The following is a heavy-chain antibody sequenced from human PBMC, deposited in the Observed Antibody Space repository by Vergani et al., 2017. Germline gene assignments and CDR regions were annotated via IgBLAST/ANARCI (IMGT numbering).Heavy chain of an antibody. CDR3: ATMSYYYDSSAQVGY. CDR2: ISSSSSIV. V-gene: IGHV3-48*04. J-gene: IGHJ4*02. D-gene: IGHD3-22*01. Sequence: EVQLVESGGGLVQPGGSLRLSCAASGFTFNTYGMNWVRQPPGKGLEWISYISSSSSIVYYADSVKGRFTISRDNARNSLYLQMNSLRAEDTGVYFCATMSYYYDSSAQVGYWGQGTLVTVSS. CDR1: GFTFNTYG.